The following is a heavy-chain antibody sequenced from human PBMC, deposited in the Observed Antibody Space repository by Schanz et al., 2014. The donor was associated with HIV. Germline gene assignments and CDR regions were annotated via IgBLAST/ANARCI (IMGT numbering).Heavy chain of an antibody. CDR2: ISESGGRT. J-gene: IGHJ4*02. D-gene: IGHD6-19*01. CDR3: AKMARSVAANTNFDY. CDR1: GFNFNNYA. V-gene: IGHV3-23*04. Sequence: EVHLVESGGGLVKPGGSLRLSCAASGFNFNNYAMTWVRQAPGKGLEWVSSISESGGRTYYADSVKGRFAISRDKSKNTLYLQMNSLRVEDTAVYYCAKMARSVAANTNFDYWGQGTLVTVSS.